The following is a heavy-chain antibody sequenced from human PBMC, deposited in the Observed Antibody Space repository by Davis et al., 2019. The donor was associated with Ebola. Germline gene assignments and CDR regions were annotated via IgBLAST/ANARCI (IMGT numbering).Heavy chain of an antibody. CDR1: GGSISSYY. CDR3: ARRPARITMVRGVIRKAPYYFDY. D-gene: IGHD3-10*01. J-gene: IGHJ4*02. V-gene: IGHV4-34*01. Sequence: MPSETLSLTCTVSGGSISSYYWSWIRQPPGKGLEWIGEINHSGSTNYNPSLKSRVTISVDTSKNQFSLKLSSVTAADTAVYYCARRPARITMVRGVIRKAPYYFDYWGQGTLVTVSS. CDR2: INHSGST.